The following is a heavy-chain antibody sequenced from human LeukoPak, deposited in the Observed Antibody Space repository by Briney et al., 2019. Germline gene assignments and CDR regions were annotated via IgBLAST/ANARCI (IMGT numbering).Heavy chain of an antibody. Sequence: GGSLRLSCAAPGFTFSSYAMSCVLQAPGKGLEWVSAISGSGGSTYYADSVKGRFTISRDNSKNTLYLQMNSLRAEDTAVYYCAKAEYSSNYGMDVWGQGTTVTVSS. CDR3: AKAEYSSNYGMDV. D-gene: IGHD6-6*01. V-gene: IGHV3-23*01. CDR1: GFTFSSYA. CDR2: ISGSGGST. J-gene: IGHJ6*02.